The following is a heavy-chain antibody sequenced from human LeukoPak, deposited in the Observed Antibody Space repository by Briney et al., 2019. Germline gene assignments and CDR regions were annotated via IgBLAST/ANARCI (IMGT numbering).Heavy chain of an antibody. CDR2: IYPRDGST. Sequence: GASVKVSCKASGNTFTSNYIHWVRQAPGQGLEWMGMIYPRDGSTSCAQKFQGRVTVTRDTSTSTVHMELSGLRSEDTAVYYCARDQEGFDYWGQGTLVTVSS. J-gene: IGHJ4*02. CDR3: ARDQEGFDY. V-gene: IGHV1-46*01. CDR1: GNTFTSNY.